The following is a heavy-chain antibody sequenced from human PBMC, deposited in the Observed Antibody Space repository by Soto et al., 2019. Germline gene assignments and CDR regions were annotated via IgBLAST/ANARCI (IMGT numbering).Heavy chain of an antibody. V-gene: IGHV4-61*01. Sequence: SETLSLTCTVSGGSVSSGSYYWSWIRQPPGKGLEWIGYIYYSGSTNYNPSLKSRVTISVDTSKNQFSLKLSSVTAADTAVYYCARAGDFWSGYYYYYGMDVWGQGTTVTV. J-gene: IGHJ6*02. CDR2: IYYSGST. CDR1: GGSVSSGSYY. CDR3: ARAGDFWSGYYYYYGMDV. D-gene: IGHD3-3*01.